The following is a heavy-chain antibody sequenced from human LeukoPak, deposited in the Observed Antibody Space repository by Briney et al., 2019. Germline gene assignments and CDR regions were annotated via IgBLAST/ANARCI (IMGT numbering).Heavy chain of an antibody. Sequence: ASVKVSCKASGYTFTSYYMHWVRQAPGQGLEWMGIINPSGGSTSYAQKFQGRVTMTRGTSTSTVYMELSSLRSEDTAVYYCAREMATTNYGMDVWGQGTTVTVSS. V-gene: IGHV1-46*01. J-gene: IGHJ6*02. CDR2: INPSGGST. D-gene: IGHD5-24*01. CDR3: AREMATTNYGMDV. CDR1: GYTFTSYY.